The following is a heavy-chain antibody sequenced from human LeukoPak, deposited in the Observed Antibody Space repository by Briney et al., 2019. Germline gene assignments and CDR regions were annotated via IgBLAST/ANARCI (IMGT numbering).Heavy chain of an antibody. CDR2: IYYSGST. Sequence: SETLSLTCTVSGGSISSGTYYWGWLRQSPGKGLEWIGSIYYSGSTYYTPSLKSRVTISVDTSKNQFSLRLSSVIAADTGVYYCARHARELAAIAFGDYWGQGTLVTVSS. CDR1: GGSISSGTYY. J-gene: IGHJ4*02. V-gene: IGHV4-39*01. CDR3: ARHARELAAIAFGDY. D-gene: IGHD1-26*01.